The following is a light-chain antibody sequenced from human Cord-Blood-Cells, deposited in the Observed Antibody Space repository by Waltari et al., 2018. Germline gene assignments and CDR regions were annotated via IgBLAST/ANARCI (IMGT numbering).Light chain of an antibody. Sequence: DIVMPQSPDSLAVSLGARATINCKSSQSVLYSSNNKNYLAWYQQKPGQPPKLLIYWASTRESGVPDRFSGSGSGTDFTLTISSLQAEDVAGYYCQQYYSTPYTFGQGTKLEIK. CDR2: WAS. V-gene: IGKV4-1*01. J-gene: IGKJ2*01. CDR3: QQYYSTPYT. CDR1: QSVLYSSNNKNY.